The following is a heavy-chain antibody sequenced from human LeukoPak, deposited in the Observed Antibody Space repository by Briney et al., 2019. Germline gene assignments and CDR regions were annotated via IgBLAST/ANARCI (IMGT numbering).Heavy chain of an antibody. CDR3: AREAPGGSGWTYFDY. CDR2: IYASGSA. V-gene: IGHV4-61*01. Sequence: KPSETLSLTCTVSEGSISSDTYYWGWIRQPPGKGLEWIGYIYASGSANYHPSLKSRVTISLDTSENHVSLRLTSVTAEDTAVYYCAREAPGGSGWTYFDYWGQGSLVTVSS. CDR1: EGSISSDTYY. D-gene: IGHD6-19*01. J-gene: IGHJ4*02.